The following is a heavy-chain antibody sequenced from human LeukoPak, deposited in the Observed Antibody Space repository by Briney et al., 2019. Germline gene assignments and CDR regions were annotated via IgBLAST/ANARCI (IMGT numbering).Heavy chain of an antibody. CDR1: GFTVSSKY. D-gene: IGHD5-24*01. CDR2: IGVSGDT. J-gene: IGHJ4*02. V-gene: IGHV3-53*01. Sequence: PGGSLRLSCAASGFTVSSKYMGWVRQAPGKGLEWVSGIGVSGDTYYADSVRGRFTISRDNSKNTVDLQMNNLRAEDTAVYYCAKDQGYLGDNWYGFWDYWGPGTLVTVSS. CDR3: AKDQGYLGDNWYGFWDY.